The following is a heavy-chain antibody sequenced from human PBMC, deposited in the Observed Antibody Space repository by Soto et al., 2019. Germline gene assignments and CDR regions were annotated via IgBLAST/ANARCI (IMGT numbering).Heavy chain of an antibody. J-gene: IGHJ6*02. Sequence: PSEPLSLTCTVSGGSISSYYWSWIRQPPGKGLEWIGYISYSGSTNYNPSLKSRVTISVDTSKNQFSLKLSSVTAADTAVYYCARERSQDTYYYYAMDVWGQGTTVTVSS. CDR2: ISYSGST. D-gene: IGHD2-15*01. CDR1: GGSISSYY. V-gene: IGHV4-59*01. CDR3: ARERSQDTYYYYAMDV.